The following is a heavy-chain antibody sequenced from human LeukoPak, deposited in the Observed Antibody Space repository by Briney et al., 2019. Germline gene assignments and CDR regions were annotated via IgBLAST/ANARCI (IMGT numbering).Heavy chain of an antibody. D-gene: IGHD6-13*01. J-gene: IGHJ4*02. V-gene: IGHV3-7*03. CDR3: AKSRVSSWGAIDY. CDR1: GFTFSSYW. Sequence: GGSLRLSCAASGFTFSSYWMNWARQAPGKGLEWVASINHNGNVNYYVDSVKGRFTISRDNAKNSLYLQMSNLRAEDTAVYYCAKSRVSSWGAIDYWGQGTLLTVSS. CDR2: INHNGNVN.